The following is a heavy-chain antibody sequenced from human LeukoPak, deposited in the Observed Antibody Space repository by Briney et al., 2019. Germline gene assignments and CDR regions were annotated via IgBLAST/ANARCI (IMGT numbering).Heavy chain of an antibody. D-gene: IGHD5-18*01. CDR2: INHSGST. CDR3: ARAQLWNDY. CDR1: GGSFSGYY. Sequence: PSETMSLTCAVYGGSFSGYYWSWIRQPPGKGLEWIGEINHSGSTNYNPSLKSRVTISVDTSKNQFSLKLSSVTAADTAVYYCARAQLWNDYWGQGTLVTVSS. V-gene: IGHV4-34*01. J-gene: IGHJ4*02.